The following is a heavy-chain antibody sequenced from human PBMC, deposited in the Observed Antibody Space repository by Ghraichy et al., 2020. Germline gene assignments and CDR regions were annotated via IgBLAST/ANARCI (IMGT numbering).Heavy chain of an antibody. CDR2: ISYDGSNK. V-gene: IGHV3-30*18. CDR1: GFTFSSYG. D-gene: IGHD1-7*01. CDR3: AKELTGTLLSDY. J-gene: IGHJ4*02. Sequence: GGSLRLSCAASGFTFSSYGMHWVRQAPGKGLEWVAVISYDGSNKYYADSVKGRFTISRDNSKNTLYLQMNSLRAEDTAVYYCAKELTGTLLSDYWGQGTLVTVYS.